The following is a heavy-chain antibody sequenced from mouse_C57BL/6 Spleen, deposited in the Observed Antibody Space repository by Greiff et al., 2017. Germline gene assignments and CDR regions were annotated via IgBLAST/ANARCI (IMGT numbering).Heavy chain of an antibody. CDR3: SKSGAIYYDHWYFAV. V-gene: IGHV1-78*01. CDR2: IYPRDGST. CDR1: GYTFTDHT. Sequence: QVQLQQSDAELVKPGASVKISCKVSGYTFTDHTIHWMKQRPEQGLAWIGYIYPRDGSTKYNEKFKGKATLTADKSSSTAYMQLNSLTSEDSAVYSCSKSGAIYYDHWYFAVWGTGTTVTVSS. J-gene: IGHJ1*03. D-gene: IGHD2-4*01.